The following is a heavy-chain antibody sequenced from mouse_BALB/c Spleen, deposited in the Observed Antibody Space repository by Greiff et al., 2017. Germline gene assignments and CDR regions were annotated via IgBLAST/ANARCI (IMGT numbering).Heavy chain of an antibody. D-gene: IGHD4-1*01. Sequence: DVMLVESGGGLVKPGGSLKLSCAASGFAFSSYDMSWVRQTPEKRLEWVAYISSGGGSTYYPDTVKGRFTISRDNAKNTLYLQMSSLKSEDTAMYYCARDWEYYFDYWGQGTTLTVSS. CDR1: GFAFSSYD. J-gene: IGHJ2*01. CDR3: ARDWEYYFDY. V-gene: IGHV5-12-1*01. CDR2: ISSGGGST.